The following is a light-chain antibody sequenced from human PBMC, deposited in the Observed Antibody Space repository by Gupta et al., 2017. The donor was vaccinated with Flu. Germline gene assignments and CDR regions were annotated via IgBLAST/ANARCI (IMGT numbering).Light chain of an antibody. CDR1: SSNIGAVYD. Sequence: QSVLTQPPSVSGAPGQRVTISCTGSSSNIGAVYDVHWYQQLPGTAPKLLIYGNSNRPSGVPDRFSGSKSGTSASLAITGLQAEDEAEYYCQSFDSSLSGRGVFGGGTKLTVV. CDR2: GNS. V-gene: IGLV1-40*01. CDR3: QSFDSSLSGRGV. J-gene: IGLJ3*02.